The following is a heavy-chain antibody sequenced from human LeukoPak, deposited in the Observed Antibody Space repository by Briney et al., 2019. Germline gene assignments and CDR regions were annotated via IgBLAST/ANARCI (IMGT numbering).Heavy chain of an antibody. D-gene: IGHD5-24*01. V-gene: IGHV4-59*01. CDR3: ARAETIVEMATIDWFDP. CDR2: IYYSGST. Sequence: KTSETLSLTCTVSGGSISSYYWSWIRQPPGKGLEWIGYIYYSGSTNYNPSLKSRVTISVDTSKNQFSLKLSSVTAADTAVYYCARAETIVEMATIDWFDPWGQGTLVPVSS. J-gene: IGHJ5*02. CDR1: GGSISSYY.